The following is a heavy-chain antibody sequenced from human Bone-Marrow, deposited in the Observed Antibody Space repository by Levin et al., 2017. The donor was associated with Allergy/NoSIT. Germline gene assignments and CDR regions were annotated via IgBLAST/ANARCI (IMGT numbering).Heavy chain of an antibody. J-gene: IGHJ6*02. V-gene: IGHV3-23*01. Sequence: PGGSLRLSCADSGFTFSSYGMSWVRQAPGKGLEWVSDISGSGGRTDYADSVKGRFTISRDNSKNTLYLQMNSLRAEDTAVYYCARAFRGSFYYGMDVWGQGTTVTVSS. CDR1: GFTFSSYG. CDR2: ISGSGGRT. D-gene: IGHD1-26*01. CDR3: ARAFRGSFYYGMDV.